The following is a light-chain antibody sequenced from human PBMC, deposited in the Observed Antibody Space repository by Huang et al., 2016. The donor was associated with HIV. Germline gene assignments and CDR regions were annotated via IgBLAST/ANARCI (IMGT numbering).Light chain of an antibody. CDR1: QDIRSD. V-gene: IGKV1-33*01. J-gene: IGKJ2*01. Sequence: IQMTQSPASLSAYVGDRVTISCHANQDIRSDLNWYQQKPGKAPRLLIYGASNLQAGVPSRFSGNGSGTDFTITISSLQSEDIATYYCQQYDSLYTFGQGTRLEIK. CDR2: GAS. CDR3: QQYDSLYT.